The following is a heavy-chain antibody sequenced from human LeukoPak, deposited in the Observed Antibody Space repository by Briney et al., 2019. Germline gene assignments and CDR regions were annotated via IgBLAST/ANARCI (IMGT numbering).Heavy chain of an antibody. CDR1: GFIFRGYT. V-gene: IGHV3-21*01. J-gene: IGHJ4*02. D-gene: IGHD3-3*01. Sequence: PGGSLRLSCAASGFIFRGYTMNWVRQAPGKGLEWVSSIDSSSNYTYYADSVQGRFTISRDNAKKSLSLQVNSLRAEDTAVYYCARAEWLLNSYYFDYWGQGTLVTVSS. CDR2: IDSSSNYT. CDR3: ARAEWLLNSYYFDY.